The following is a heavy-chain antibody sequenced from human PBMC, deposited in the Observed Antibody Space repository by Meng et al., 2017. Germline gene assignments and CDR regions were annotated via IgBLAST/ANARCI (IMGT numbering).Heavy chain of an antibody. CDR2: IYHSGST. CDR3: ARVVAATTLFLDY. CDR1: GGTISCSNW. J-gene: IGHJ4*02. D-gene: IGHD2-15*01. V-gene: IGHV4-4*02. Sequence: QVPRQAPGPGRVKPSGALSPTCSVSGGTISCSNWWSWVRQPPGKGLEWIGEIYHSGSTNYNPSLKSRVTISVDKSKNQFSLKLSSVTAADTAVYYCARVVAATTLFLDYWGQGTLVTVSS.